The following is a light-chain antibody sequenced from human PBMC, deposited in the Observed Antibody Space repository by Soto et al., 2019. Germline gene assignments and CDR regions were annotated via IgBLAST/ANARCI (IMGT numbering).Light chain of an antibody. Sequence: DIVMTQSPLSLPVTPGEPASISCRSSQSLLHSNGYNYLDWYLQKPGQSPQLLIYLGSNRSSGVADGYSGRGSGTDFTLKISSVEAEDVGVHYCMQAPQTHSYTFGPGTKVDIK. J-gene: IGKJ3*01. CDR3: MQAPQTHSYT. CDR1: QSLLHSNGYNY. V-gene: IGKV2-28*01. CDR2: LGS.